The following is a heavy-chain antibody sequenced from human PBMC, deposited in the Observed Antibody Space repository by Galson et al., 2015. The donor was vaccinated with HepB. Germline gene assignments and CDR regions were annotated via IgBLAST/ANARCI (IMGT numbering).Heavy chain of an antibody. V-gene: IGHV4-34*01. CDR1: GGSFSGHY. CDR3: ARGGASRYSS. CDR2: ISPSGST. Sequence: ATLSLTCAVYGGSFSGHYLTWIRQAPGKGLQWIGEISPSGSTDYNPSLKSRVSMSVGTSKNQFSLKLSSVTAADTALYYCARGGASRYSSWGQGTLVTVSS. D-gene: IGHD5-12*01. J-gene: IGHJ5*02.